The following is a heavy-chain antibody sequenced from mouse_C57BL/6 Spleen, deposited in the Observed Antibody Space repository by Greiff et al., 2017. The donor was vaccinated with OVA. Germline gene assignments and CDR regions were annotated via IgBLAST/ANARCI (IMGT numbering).Heavy chain of an antibody. Sequence: QVQLQQSGAELVMPGASVKLSCKASGYTFTSYWMHWVKQRPGQGLEWIGEIDPSDSYTNYNQKFKGKSTLTVDKSSSTAYMQLSSLTSEDSAVYYCARTYYGSAMDYWGQGTSVTVSS. D-gene: IGHD1-1*01. V-gene: IGHV1-69*01. CDR1: GYTFTSYW. CDR3: ARTYYGSAMDY. J-gene: IGHJ4*01. CDR2: IDPSDSYT.